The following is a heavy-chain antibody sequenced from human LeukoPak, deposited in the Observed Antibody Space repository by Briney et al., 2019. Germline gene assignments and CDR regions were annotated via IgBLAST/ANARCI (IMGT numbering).Heavy chain of an antibody. CDR2: INHSGST. V-gene: IGHV4-34*01. J-gene: IGHJ5*02. Sequence: SETLSLTCAVYGGSFSGYYWSWIRQPPGKGLEWIGEINHSGSTNYNPSLKSRVTISADTSKNQFSLKLSSVTAADTAVYYCARPQTRHYCSSTSCPKRSWFDPWGQGTLVTVSS. CDR3: ARPQTRHYCSSTSCPKRSWFDP. D-gene: IGHD2-2*01. CDR1: GGSFSGYY.